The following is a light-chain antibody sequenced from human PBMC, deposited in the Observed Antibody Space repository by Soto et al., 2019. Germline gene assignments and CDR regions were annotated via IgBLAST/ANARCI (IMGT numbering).Light chain of an antibody. CDR2: GAS. CDR3: QQYNSYPWT. Sequence: DIQMTQSPSTLSASVGDSVTITCRASQNIDRWLAWYQQKPGKAPNLLIYGASNLESGVPSRFSGSGSGTEFTLTISSLRPDDFATYYCQQYNSYPWTFGQGTKVEIK. CDR1: QNIDRW. J-gene: IGKJ1*01. V-gene: IGKV1-5*03.